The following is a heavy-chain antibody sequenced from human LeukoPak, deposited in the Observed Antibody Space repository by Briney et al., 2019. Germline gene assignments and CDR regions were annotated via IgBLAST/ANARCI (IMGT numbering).Heavy chain of an antibody. CDR1: GFTFSSYS. CDR3: ARVSAGSTSIFGMDV. V-gene: IGHV3-66*01. J-gene: IGHJ6*02. CDR2: IYSGGST. D-gene: IGHD2-2*01. Sequence: GGSLRLSCAASGFTFSSYSMNWVRQAPGKGLEWVSVIYSGGSTYYADSVKGRFTISRDNSKNTLYLQMNSLRAEDTAVYYCARVSAGSTSIFGMDVWGQGTTVTVSS.